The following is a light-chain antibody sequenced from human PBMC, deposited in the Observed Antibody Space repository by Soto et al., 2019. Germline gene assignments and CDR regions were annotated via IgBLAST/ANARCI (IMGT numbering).Light chain of an antibody. J-gene: IGKJ4*01. Sequence: EIVMTQSPATLSVSPGERATLSCRASQSVSSNLDWYQQKPGQAPSLLIYGASTRATGITARFSGSASGTEFTLTICSLQSEDFAVYYCQQYNNWPLTFGGGTKVEIK. CDR1: QSVSSN. V-gene: IGKV3-15*01. CDR3: QQYNNWPLT. CDR2: GAS.